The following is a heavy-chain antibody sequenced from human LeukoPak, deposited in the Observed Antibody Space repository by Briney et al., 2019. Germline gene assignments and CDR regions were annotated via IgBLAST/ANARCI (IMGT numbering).Heavy chain of an antibody. CDR3: ARAPPILGWLQLSGGGGLDY. J-gene: IGHJ4*02. CDR1: GGSISSYY. D-gene: IGHD5-24*01. V-gene: IGHV4-4*07. Sequence: SETLSLTCTVSGGSISSYYWSWIRQPAGKGLEWIGRIYTSGSTNYNPSLKSRVTMSVDTSKNQFSLKLSSVTAADTAVYYCARAPPILGWLQLSGGGGLDYWGQGTLVTVSS. CDR2: IYTSGST.